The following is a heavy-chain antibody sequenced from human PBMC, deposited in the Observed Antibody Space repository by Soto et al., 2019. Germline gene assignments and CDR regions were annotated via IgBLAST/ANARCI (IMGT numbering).Heavy chain of an antibody. J-gene: IGHJ4*02. V-gene: IGHV3-30*03. CDR3: ATEYYDSSGYLVGIDY. CDR2: ISYDGSNK. D-gene: IGHD3-22*01. CDR1: GFTFSSYG. Sequence: GESLRLSSAASGFTFSSYGMHWVRQAPGKGLEWVAVISYDGSNKYYADSVKGRFTISRDNSKNTLYLQMNSLRAEDTAVYYCATEYYDSSGYLVGIDYWGQGTLVTVSS.